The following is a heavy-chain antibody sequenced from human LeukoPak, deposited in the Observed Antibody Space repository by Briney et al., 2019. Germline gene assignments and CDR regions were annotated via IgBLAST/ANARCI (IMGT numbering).Heavy chain of an antibody. CDR2: INPSGGST. D-gene: IGHD6-25*01. CDR1: GYTFTSYY. V-gene: IGHV1-46*01. Sequence: GASVKVSCKASGYTFTSYYMHWVRQAPGQGLEWMGIINPSGGSTSYAQKFQGRVTMTRDTSTSTVYMELSSLRSEDTAVYYCARRLSPYFLGGAFDIWGQGTMVTVSS. CDR3: ARRLSPYFLGGAFDI. J-gene: IGHJ3*02.